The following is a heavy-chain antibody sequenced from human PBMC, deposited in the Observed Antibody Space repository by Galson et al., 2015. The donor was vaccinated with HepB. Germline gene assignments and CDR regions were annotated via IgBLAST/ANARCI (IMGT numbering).Heavy chain of an antibody. J-gene: IGHJ6*02. CDR3: ARDGRFVRPQWIDETQYSYYGMDV. CDR2: INPNSGGT. CDR1: GYTFTGYY. Sequence: SVKVSCKASGYTFTGYYMHWVRQAPGQGLEWMGWINPNSGGTNYAQKFQGWVTMTRDTSISTAYMELSRLRSDDTAVYYCARDGRFVRPQWIDETQYSYYGMDVWGQGTTVTVSS. D-gene: IGHD1-26*01. V-gene: IGHV1-2*04.